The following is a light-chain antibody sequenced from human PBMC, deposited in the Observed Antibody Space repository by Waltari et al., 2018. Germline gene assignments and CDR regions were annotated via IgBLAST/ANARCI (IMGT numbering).Light chain of an antibody. V-gene: IGLV2-8*01. Sequence: QAALTQPPSESGSPGQSVTISCTGTRSDIGGYNYVSWYQQHPGKAPKLIIYEVTERPSGVPDRFSGAKSGNTASLTVSGLRTEDGADDYCTSYSGSDTVVFGGGTKLTVL. CDR1: RSDIGGYNY. CDR2: EVT. J-gene: IGLJ2*01. CDR3: TSYSGSDTVV.